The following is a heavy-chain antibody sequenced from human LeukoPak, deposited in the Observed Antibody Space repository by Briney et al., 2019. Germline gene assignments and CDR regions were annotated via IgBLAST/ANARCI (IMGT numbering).Heavy chain of an antibody. Sequence: SETLSLTCTVSGGSISSGGYYWSWIRQPPGKGLEWIGYIYHSGSTYYNPSLKSRVTISVDTSKNQFSLRLSSVTAADTAVYYCARGSYQLLRYFDLWGRGTLVTVSS. CDR1: GGSISSGGYY. D-gene: IGHD2-2*01. CDR2: IYHSGST. J-gene: IGHJ2*01. CDR3: ARGSYQLLRYFDL. V-gene: IGHV4-30-2*01.